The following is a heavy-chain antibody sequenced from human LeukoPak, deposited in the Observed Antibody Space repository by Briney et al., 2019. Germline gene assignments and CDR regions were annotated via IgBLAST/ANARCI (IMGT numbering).Heavy chain of an antibody. V-gene: IGHV4-34*01. J-gene: IGHJ5*02. CDR3: ARLWVAQTT. Sequence: SETLSLTCAVYGGSFSGYYWSWIRQPPGKGLEWIGEINHSGSTNYNPSLKSRVTISVDTSKNQFSLKLSSVTAADTAVYYCARLWVAQTTWGQGTPVTVSS. D-gene: IGHD3-16*01. CDR2: INHSGST. CDR1: GGSFSGYY.